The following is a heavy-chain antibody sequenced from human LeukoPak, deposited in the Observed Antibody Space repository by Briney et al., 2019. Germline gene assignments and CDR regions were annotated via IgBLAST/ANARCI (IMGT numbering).Heavy chain of an antibody. D-gene: IGHD2/OR15-2a*01. V-gene: IGHV3-23*03. J-gene: IGHJ4*02. CDR1: GFTFSSYA. CDR2: IYSAGST. Sequence: PGGSLRLSCAASGFTFSSYAMSWVRQAPGKGLEWVSVIYSAGSTYYADSVKGRFIISRDNSKNRVFLQMNSLRADDTAVYYCARDLYGMGYFDYWGQGALVTVSS. CDR3: ARDLYGMGYFDY.